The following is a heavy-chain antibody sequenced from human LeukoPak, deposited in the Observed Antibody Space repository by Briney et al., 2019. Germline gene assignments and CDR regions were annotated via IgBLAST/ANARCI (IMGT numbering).Heavy chain of an antibody. Sequence: GGSLRLSCAASGFTVSSDSMNWVRQARGKGLEWVSYISSSSSTIYYADSVKGGFTISRDNAKNSLYLQMNSLRAEDTAVYYCARINKLVLLPNDAFDIWGQGTMVTVSS. CDR3: ARINKLVLLPNDAFDI. CDR1: GFTVSSDS. V-gene: IGHV3-48*01. CDR2: ISSSSSTI. D-gene: IGHD1-7*01. J-gene: IGHJ3*02.